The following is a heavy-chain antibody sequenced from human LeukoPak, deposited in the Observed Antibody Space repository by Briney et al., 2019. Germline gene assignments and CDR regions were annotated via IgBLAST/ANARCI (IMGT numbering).Heavy chain of an antibody. CDR1: GGSVSSGGYY. CDR2: IYYSGGN. D-gene: IGHD3-22*01. J-gene: IGHJ4*02. V-gene: IGHV4-61*08. Sequence: SETLSLTCTVSGGSVSSGGYYWSWIRQPPGEGLEWIGYIYYSGGNKYNPSLKSRVTISVDTSKNQFSLKLRSVTAADTAVYYCARGGYDSSGYYLVYWGQGTLVTISS. CDR3: ARGGYDSSGYYLVY.